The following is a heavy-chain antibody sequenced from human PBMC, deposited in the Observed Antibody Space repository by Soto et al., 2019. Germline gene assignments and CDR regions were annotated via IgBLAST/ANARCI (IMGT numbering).Heavy chain of an antibody. J-gene: IGHJ5*02. Sequence: GASVKVSCKASGYTFTSYGISWVRQAPGQGLEWMGWISAYNGNTNYAQKLQGRVTMTTDTSTSTAYTELRSLRSDDTAVFYGGRGKGRVYHNWSPPWGQETLVTVSS. CDR3: GRGKGRVYHNWSPP. D-gene: IGHD2-15*01. CDR2: ISAYNGNT. V-gene: IGHV1-18*01. CDR1: GYTFTSYG.